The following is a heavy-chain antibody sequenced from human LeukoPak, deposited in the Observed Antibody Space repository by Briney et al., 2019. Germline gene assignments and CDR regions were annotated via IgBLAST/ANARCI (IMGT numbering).Heavy chain of an antibody. J-gene: IGHJ3*02. CDR1: GYTFTSYA. CDR3: ARDLGGYCSSSSCFYAFDI. D-gene: IGHD2-2*01. Sequence: ASVTVSCTASGYTFTSYAIHWVRQAPGQRLEWMGWINAGNGNTKYSQKFQGRVTITRDTSASTAYMELSSLRSEDTAVYYCARDLGGYCSSSSCFYAFDIWGQGTMVTVSS. V-gene: IGHV1-3*01. CDR2: INAGNGNT.